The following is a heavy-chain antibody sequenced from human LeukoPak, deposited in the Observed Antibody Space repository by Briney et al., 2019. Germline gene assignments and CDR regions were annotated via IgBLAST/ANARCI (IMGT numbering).Heavy chain of an antibody. Sequence: SQTLSLTCTVSGGSISSGDYYWSWIRQHPGKGLEWIGCISYSGSTYYNPSLKSRVSISVDTSKNQFSLKLSSVTAADTAVYYCARAEQQLGNDAFHIWGQGTMVTVSS. CDR1: GGSISSGDYY. J-gene: IGHJ3*02. CDR3: ARAEQQLGNDAFHI. V-gene: IGHV4-31*03. D-gene: IGHD6-13*01. CDR2: ISYSGST.